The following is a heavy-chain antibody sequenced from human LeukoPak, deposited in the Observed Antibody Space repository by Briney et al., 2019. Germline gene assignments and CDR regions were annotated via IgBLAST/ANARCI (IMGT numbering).Heavy chain of an antibody. CDR3: ARASLYSSGWYYFDY. Sequence: ASVKVSCKASGYTFTSYGISWVRQAPGQGLEWMGWISAYNGNTNYAQKLQGRVTMTTDTSTSTAYMELRSLRSDDTAVYYCARASLYSSGWYYFDYWGQGTLVTVSS. D-gene: IGHD6-19*01. CDR2: ISAYNGNT. CDR1: GYTFTSYG. J-gene: IGHJ4*02. V-gene: IGHV1-18*01.